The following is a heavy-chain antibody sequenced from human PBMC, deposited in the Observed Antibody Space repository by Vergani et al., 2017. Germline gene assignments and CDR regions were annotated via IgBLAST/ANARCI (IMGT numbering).Heavy chain of an antibody. D-gene: IGHD3-10*01. Sequence: EVQLVESGGVVVQPGGSLRLSCAASGFTFDDYAMHWVRQAPGKGLEWVSLISWDGGSTYYADSVKGRFTISRDNSKNSLYLQMNSLRAEDTALYYCARDGHSGGFDPWGQGTLVTVSS. CDR3: ARDGHSGGFDP. J-gene: IGHJ5*02. CDR1: GFTFDDYA. CDR2: ISWDGGST. V-gene: IGHV3-43D*04.